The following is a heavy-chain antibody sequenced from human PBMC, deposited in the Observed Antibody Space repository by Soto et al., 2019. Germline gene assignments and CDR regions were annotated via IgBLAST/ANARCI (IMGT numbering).Heavy chain of an antibody. CDR1: GFTFSSYS. Sequence: GSLRLSCAASGFTFSSYSMNWVRQAPGKGLEWVSSISSSSSYIYYADSVKGRFTISRDNAKNSLYLQMNSLRAEDTAVYYCAREVRIAVAGTPLLTRILDYWGQGTLVTVSS. V-gene: IGHV3-21*01. D-gene: IGHD6-19*01. CDR2: ISSSSSYI. J-gene: IGHJ4*02. CDR3: AREVRIAVAGTPLLTRILDY.